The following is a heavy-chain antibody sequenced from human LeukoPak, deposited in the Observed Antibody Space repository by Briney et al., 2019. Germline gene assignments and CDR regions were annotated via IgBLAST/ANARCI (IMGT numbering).Heavy chain of an antibody. D-gene: IGHD6-13*01. CDR2: IYYSGST. CDR3: ATYSSSWPYYFHY. J-gene: IGHJ4*02. CDR1: YGSISSYY. Sequence: SETLSLTCTVSYGSISSYYWSWIRQPPGKGLEWIGYIYYSGSTNHNPFLKSRVTISLDTSKNQFSLKLSSVTAADTAVYYCATYSSSWPYYFHYWGQGTLVTVSS. V-gene: IGHV4-59*01.